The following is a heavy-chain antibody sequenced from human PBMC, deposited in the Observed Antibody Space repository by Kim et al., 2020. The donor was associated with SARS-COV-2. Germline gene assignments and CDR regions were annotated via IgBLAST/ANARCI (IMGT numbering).Heavy chain of an antibody. CDR3: AREREGIAARSGFDD. Sequence: PALKSRVTISVDTSKNQFSLKLSSGTAADTAVYYCAREREGIAARSGFDDWGQGTLVTVSS. J-gene: IGHJ4*02. V-gene: IGHV4-31*02. D-gene: IGHD6-6*01.